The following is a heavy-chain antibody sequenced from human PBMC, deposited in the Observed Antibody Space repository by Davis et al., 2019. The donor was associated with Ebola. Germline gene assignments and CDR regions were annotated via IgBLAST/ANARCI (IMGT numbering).Heavy chain of an antibody. CDR2: ISSDSDYI. J-gene: IGHJ4*02. CDR3: ARERWLQSYYFDY. D-gene: IGHD5-24*01. CDR1: GFTFSTYS. V-gene: IGHV3-21*01. Sequence: GESLKISCAASGFTFSTYSMSRVRQAPGQGLEWVSSISSDSDYIYYADSAKGRFTISRDNAKNSLYLQMNSLRSEDTAVYYCARERWLQSYYFDYWGQGTLVTVSS.